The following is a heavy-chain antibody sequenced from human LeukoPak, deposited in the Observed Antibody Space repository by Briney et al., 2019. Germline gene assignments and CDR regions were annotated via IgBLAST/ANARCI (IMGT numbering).Heavy chain of an antibody. V-gene: IGHV3-11*01. J-gene: IGHJ4*02. CDR1: GGSISSYY. Sequence: LSLTCTVSGGSISSYYWSWIRQAPGKGLEWVSYINGSGSSIYYADSVKGRFTISRDNAKNSLFLQMNSLRAEDTAVYYCARNVHWGQGTLVTVSS. CDR2: INGSGSSI. CDR3: ARNVH.